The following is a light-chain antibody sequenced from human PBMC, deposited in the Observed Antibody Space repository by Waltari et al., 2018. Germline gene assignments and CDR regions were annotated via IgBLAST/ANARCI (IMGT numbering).Light chain of an antibody. J-gene: IGLJ3*02. Sequence: QPVLTQSSSASASLGSLVKLTCTLSSGHSSYIIAWHQQQPGKAPRYLMKREGSGSYNKGSGVPDRFPGSSSGADRYLTISNLQSEDEADYYCETWDSNTHVFGGGTKLTVL. CDR2: REGSGSY. CDR1: SGHSSYI. CDR3: ETWDSNTHV. V-gene: IGLV4-60*03.